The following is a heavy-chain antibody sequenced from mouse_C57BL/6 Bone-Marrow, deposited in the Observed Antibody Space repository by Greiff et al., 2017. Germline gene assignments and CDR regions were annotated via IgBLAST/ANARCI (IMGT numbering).Heavy chain of an antibody. CDR3: ARSDYCSSTLGYVDV. CDR1: GFTFTDYN. D-gene: IGHD1-1*01. CDR2: INPNNGGT. Sequence: VQLQQSGPELVKPGASVKMSCKASGFTFTDYNMHWVKQSHGKSLEWIGYINPNNGGTSYNQKFKGKATLTVNKSSSTAFMERRSLTSEDSAVYYCARSDYCSSTLGYVDVWGTGTTVTVSS. J-gene: IGHJ1*03. V-gene: IGHV1-22*01.